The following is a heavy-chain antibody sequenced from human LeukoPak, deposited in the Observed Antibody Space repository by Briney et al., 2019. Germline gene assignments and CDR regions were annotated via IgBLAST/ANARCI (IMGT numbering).Heavy chain of an antibody. CDR1: GYTFTSCG. Sequence: ASVKVSCKASGYTFTSCGISWVRQAPGQGLEWMGWISAYNGNTNYAQKLQGRVTMTTDTSTSTAYMELRSLRSDDTAVYYCARDGTSTYYDFWSGYNIGYWFDPWGQGTLVTVSS. V-gene: IGHV1-18*01. D-gene: IGHD3-3*01. CDR2: ISAYNGNT. J-gene: IGHJ5*02. CDR3: ARDGTSTYYDFWSGYNIGYWFDP.